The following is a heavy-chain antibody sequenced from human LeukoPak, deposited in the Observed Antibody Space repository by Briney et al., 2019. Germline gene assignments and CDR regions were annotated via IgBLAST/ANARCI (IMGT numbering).Heavy chain of an antibody. Sequence: ASVKVSCKASGYTFTDYYMHWVRQASGQGLEWMGWINPNGGGTNYAQKFQGRVTMTRDTSISTAYMELSRLRSDDTAVYYCARASYYYDSSGYPGYYFDYWGQGTLVTVSS. J-gene: IGHJ4*02. D-gene: IGHD3-22*01. CDR1: GYTFTDYY. CDR2: INPNGGGT. CDR3: ARASYYYDSSGYPGYYFDY. V-gene: IGHV1-2*02.